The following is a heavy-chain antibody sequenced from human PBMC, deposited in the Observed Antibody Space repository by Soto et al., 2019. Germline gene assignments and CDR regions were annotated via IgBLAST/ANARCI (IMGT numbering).Heavy chain of an antibody. CDR2: ISYDGGDK. V-gene: IGHV3-30*03. CDR3: ARDLSTGAADYYFDY. CDR1: GFTFNSFA. J-gene: IGHJ4*02. D-gene: IGHD6-13*01. Sequence: HPGGSLRLSCAASGFTFNSFAMHWVRQAPGKGLEWVAVISYDGGDKYYADSVKGRFTISRDNSKNTLYLQMNGLRAEDTAVYYCARDLSTGAADYYFDYWSQGALVTVSS.